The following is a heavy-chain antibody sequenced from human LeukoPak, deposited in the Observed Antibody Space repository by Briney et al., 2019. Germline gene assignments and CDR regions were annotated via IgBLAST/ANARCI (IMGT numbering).Heavy chain of an antibody. CDR1: GDSVSSNRAA. CDR2: TYYTSKWYN. D-gene: IGHD5-18*01. V-gene: IGHV6-1*01. CDR3: ARGLDTAIAY. J-gene: IGHJ4*02. Sequence: SQTLSLTCAISGDSVSSNRAAWNWFRQSPSRGLEWLGRTYYTSKWYNDYAVSVKSRITVNPDTSKNQFSLHLNSVTPEDTAVYYCARGLDTAIAYWGQGTLVTVSS.